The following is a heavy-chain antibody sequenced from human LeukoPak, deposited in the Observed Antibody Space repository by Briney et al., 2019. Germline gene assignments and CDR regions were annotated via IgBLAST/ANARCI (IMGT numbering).Heavy chain of an antibody. J-gene: IGHJ6*02. V-gene: IGHV1-2*02. D-gene: IGHD2-15*01. CDR3: ARVGGYCSGGSCLIYYYYYGMDV. CDR1: GYTFTGYY. Sequence: WASVKVSCKASGYTFTGYYMHWVRQAPGQGLEWMGWINPNSGGTNYAQKFQGRVTMTRDTSISTAYMELSRLRSDDTAVYYCARVGGYCSGGSCLIYYYYYGMDVWGQGTTVTVSS. CDR2: INPNSGGT.